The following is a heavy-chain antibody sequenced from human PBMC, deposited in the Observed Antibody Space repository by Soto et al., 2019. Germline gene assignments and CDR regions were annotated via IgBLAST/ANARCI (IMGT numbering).Heavy chain of an antibody. V-gene: IGHV3-74*01. Sequence: LSLSCAASGFSFSHYWMHWVRQAPGKGLVWVSRISPDGRTTTYADSVKGRFTISRDNAKSTLYLQMNSLTVEDGAVYYCADSWLPTSYWGPGTLVTVSS. CDR1: GFSFSHYW. D-gene: IGHD3-10*01. CDR3: ADSWLPTSY. CDR2: ISPDGRTT. J-gene: IGHJ4*02.